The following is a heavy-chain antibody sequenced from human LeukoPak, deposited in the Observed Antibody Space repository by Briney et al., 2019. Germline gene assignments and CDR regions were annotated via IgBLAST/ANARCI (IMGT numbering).Heavy chain of an antibody. D-gene: IGHD3-10*01. CDR3: TTDSGYYYGSGSP. CDR1: GLTFSNAW. Sequence: GGSLRLSCAASGLTFSNAWMSWVRQAPGKGLEWVGRIKSKTDGGTTDYAAPVKGRFTISRDDSKNTLYLQMNSLKTEDTAVYYCTTDSGYYYGSGSPWGQGTLVTVSS. CDR2: IKSKTDGGTT. J-gene: IGHJ5*02. V-gene: IGHV3-15*01.